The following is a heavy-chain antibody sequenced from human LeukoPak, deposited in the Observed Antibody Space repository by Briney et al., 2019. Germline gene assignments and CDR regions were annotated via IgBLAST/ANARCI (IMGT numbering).Heavy chain of an antibody. CDR1: GYTFTSYG. D-gene: IGHD1-7*01. V-gene: IGHV1-18*01. Sequence: ASVKVSFKASGYTFTSYGISWVRQAPGQGLEWMGWISAYNGNTNYAQKLQGRVTMTTDTSTSTAYMELRSLRSDDTAVYYCASHYNWNYIWDYWGQGTLVTVSS. CDR3: ASHYNWNYIWDY. J-gene: IGHJ4*02. CDR2: ISAYNGNT.